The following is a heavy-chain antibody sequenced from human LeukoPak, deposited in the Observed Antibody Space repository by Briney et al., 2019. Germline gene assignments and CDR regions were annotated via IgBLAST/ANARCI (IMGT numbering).Heavy chain of an antibody. D-gene: IGHD3-3*01. CDR1: GGSISSGGYY. Sequence: PSETLSLTCTVSGGSISSGGYYWSWLRQHPGKGLEWIVYIYYSGSTYYNPSLKSRVTISVDTSKNQFSLKLSSVTAADTAVYYCAREPDGITIFGPPSWGQGTLVTVSS. V-gene: IGHV4-31*03. J-gene: IGHJ4*02. CDR2: IYYSGST. CDR3: AREPDGITIFGPPS.